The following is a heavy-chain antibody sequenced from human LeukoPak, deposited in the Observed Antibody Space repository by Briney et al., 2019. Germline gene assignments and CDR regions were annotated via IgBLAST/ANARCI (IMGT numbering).Heavy chain of an antibody. CDR3: ARRYGDYVYFDY. D-gene: IGHD4-17*01. Sequence: GGSLRLSCAVSGFTFSTYTMIWVRQAPGKGLEWVSYISGSSSTIYYADSVKGRFTISRDNAKNSVYLQMNSLRAEDTAVYYCARRYGDYVYFDYWGQGNLVTVST. V-gene: IGHV3-48*01. J-gene: IGHJ4*02. CDR2: ISGSSSTI. CDR1: GFTFSTYT.